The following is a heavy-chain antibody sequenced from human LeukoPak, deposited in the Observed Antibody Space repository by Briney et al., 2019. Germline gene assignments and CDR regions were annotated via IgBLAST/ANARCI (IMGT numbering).Heavy chain of an antibody. Sequence: GASVKVSCKASGYTFTGYYMHWVRQAPGQGLEWMGWINPNSGGTNYAQKFQGRVTMTRDTSISTAYMELSRLRSDDTAVYYCARDHPDFWGGYYLPRFDYWGQGTLVTVSS. CDR1: GYTFTGYY. V-gene: IGHV1-2*02. J-gene: IGHJ4*02. CDR3: ARDHPDFWGGYYLPRFDY. CDR2: INPNSGGT. D-gene: IGHD3-3*01.